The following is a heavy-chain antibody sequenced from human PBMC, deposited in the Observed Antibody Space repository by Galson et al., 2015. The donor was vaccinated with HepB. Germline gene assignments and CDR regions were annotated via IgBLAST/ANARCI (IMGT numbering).Heavy chain of an antibody. CDR1: GYTFTGYY. D-gene: IGHD3-9*01. Sequence: SVKVSCKASGYTFTGYYMHWVRQAPGQGLEWMGWINPNSGGTNYAQKFQGWVTMTRDTSISIAYMELSRLRSDDTAVYYCARDPLGGYFDWLSPGYYYGMDVWGQGTTVTVSS. V-gene: IGHV1-2*04. CDR2: INPNSGGT. J-gene: IGHJ6*02. CDR3: ARDPLGGYFDWLSPGYYYGMDV.